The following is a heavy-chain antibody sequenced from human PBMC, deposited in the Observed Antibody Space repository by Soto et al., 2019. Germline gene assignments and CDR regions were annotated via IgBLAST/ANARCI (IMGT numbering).Heavy chain of an antibody. CDR1: GFSLSTSGVG. Sequence: QITLKESGPTLVKPTQTLTLTCTFSGFSLSTSGVGVGWIRQPPGKALEWLALIYWDDDKRYSPSLKSRLTITKHPSKNQVVLTMTNMDPVDTGTYYSAHLDYFGSGSYYNVWFDPWGQGTLVTVSS. J-gene: IGHJ5*02. V-gene: IGHV2-5*02. CDR2: IYWDDDK. D-gene: IGHD3-10*01. CDR3: AHLDYFGSGSYYNVWFDP.